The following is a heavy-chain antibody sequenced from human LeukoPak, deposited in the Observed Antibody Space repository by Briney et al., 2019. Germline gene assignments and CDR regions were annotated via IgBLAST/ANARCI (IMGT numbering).Heavy chain of an antibody. Sequence: ASVKVSCKASGYTFTSYDINWVRQATGQGLEWMGWMNPNSGNTGYAQKLQGRVTMTRNTSISTAYRELSSLRSEDTAVYYCARGPYYYDSSGYYAVDYWGQGTLVTVSS. V-gene: IGHV1-8*01. CDR2: MNPNSGNT. D-gene: IGHD3-22*01. CDR3: ARGPYYYDSSGYYAVDY. J-gene: IGHJ4*02. CDR1: GYTFTSYD.